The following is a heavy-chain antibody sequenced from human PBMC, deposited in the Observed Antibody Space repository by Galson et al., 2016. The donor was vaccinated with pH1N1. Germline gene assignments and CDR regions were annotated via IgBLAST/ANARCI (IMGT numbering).Heavy chain of an antibody. Sequence: SETLSLTCTVSGDSINRYYWSWIRQPPGKGLEWIAYFYFTGSIKFNPSLKGRATVSVDSSKNHFSLNLTSVTAADTATYYCARESGDGYNWFDPWGQGTLVTVSS. CDR2: FYFTGSI. CDR3: ARESGDGYNWFDP. CDR1: GDSINRYY. D-gene: IGHD5-24*01. J-gene: IGHJ5*02. V-gene: IGHV4-59*01.